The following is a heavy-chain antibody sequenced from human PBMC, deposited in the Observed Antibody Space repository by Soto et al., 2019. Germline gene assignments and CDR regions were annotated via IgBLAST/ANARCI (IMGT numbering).Heavy chain of an antibody. CDR1: GTSMNSYY. V-gene: IGHV4-59*01. Sequence: SETLSLTCTVSGTSMNSYYWSWIRQSPGKGLEYIGYVYSSGSTSYNPSLRSRLTISLDTSKTQFSLKLSSVTAADTAVYYCARGYSSNWFRVDYWGQGILVTVS. CDR2: VYSSGST. CDR3: ARGYSSNWFRVDY. J-gene: IGHJ4*02. D-gene: IGHD6-13*01.